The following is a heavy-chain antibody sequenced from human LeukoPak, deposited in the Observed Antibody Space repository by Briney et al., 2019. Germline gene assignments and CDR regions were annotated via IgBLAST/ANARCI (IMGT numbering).Heavy chain of an antibody. CDR2: IIPIFGTA. D-gene: IGHD2-15*01. Sequence: SVKVSCKASGGTFSSYAISWVRQAPGQGLEWMGGIIPIFGTANYAQKFQGRVTITADKSTNTAYMELSSLRSEDTAVYYCARGEVVAATPYYFDYWGQGTLVTVSS. V-gene: IGHV1-69*06. J-gene: IGHJ4*02. CDR3: ARGEVVAATPYYFDY. CDR1: GGTFSSYA.